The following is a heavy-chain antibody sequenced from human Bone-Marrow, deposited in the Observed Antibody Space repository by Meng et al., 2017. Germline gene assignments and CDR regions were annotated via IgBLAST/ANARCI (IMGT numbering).Heavy chain of an antibody. Sequence: SETLSLTCTVSGGSISAYYWIWIRQTPGKGLEYIGNIHYTGSANYNPSLEVRVTISLDTSKNQFSLKVNSVTAADTDVYYCARSHGVYWGRGKLVNVSS. CDR2: IHYTGSA. D-gene: IGHD2-8*01. J-gene: IGHJ4*02. V-gene: IGHV4-59*01. CDR1: GGSISAYY. CDR3: ARSHGVY.